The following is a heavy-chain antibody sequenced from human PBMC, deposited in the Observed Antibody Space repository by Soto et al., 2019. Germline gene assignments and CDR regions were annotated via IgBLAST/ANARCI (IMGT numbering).Heavy chain of an antibody. D-gene: IGHD6-19*01. V-gene: IGHV3-21*01. J-gene: IGHJ4*02. CDR2: ITSSSSYI. CDR1: GFTFSSHS. CDR3: AREPGVSSGWYVDY. Sequence: GGSLRLSCAASGFTFSSHSMNWVRQAPGKGLEWVSSITSSSSYINYADSVKGRLTISRDNAKTSLYLQMNSLRAEDTAVYYCAREPGVSSGWYVDYWGQGTLVTVSS.